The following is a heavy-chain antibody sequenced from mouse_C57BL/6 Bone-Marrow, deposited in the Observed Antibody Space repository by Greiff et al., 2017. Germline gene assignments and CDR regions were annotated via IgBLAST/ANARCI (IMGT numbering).Heavy chain of an antibody. D-gene: IGHD2-3*01. V-gene: IGHV1-54*01. J-gene: IGHJ2*01. CDR1: GYAFTNYL. Sequence: VQLQESGAELVRPGTSVKVSCKASGYAFTNYLIEWVKQRPGQGLEWIGVINPGSGGTNYNEKFKGKATLTADKSSSTAYMQLSSLTSEDSAVXFCARGSDGYYFDYWGQGTTLTVSS. CDR3: ARGSDGYYFDY. CDR2: INPGSGGT.